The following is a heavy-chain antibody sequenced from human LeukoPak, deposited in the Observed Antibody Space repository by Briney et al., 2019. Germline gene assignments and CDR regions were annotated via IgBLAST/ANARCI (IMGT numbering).Heavy chain of an antibody. CDR3: ARTNKFLTMVRRPGGMDV. CDR2: INHSGST. J-gene: IGHJ6*02. D-gene: IGHD3-10*01. V-gene: IGHV4-34*01. CDR1: GGSFSGYY. Sequence: SETLSLTCAVYGGSFSGYYWSWIRQPPGKGLEWIGEINHSGSTNYNPSLKSRVTISVDTSKNQFSLKLSSVTAADTAVYYCARTNKFLTMVRRPGGMDVWGQGTTVTVSS.